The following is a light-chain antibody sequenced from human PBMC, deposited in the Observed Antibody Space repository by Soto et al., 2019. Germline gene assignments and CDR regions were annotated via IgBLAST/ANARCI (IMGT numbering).Light chain of an antibody. Sequence: IKLTQSPSSLSASVGDRVTVTCRASQGIGTYLVWYQQKSGKAPTVLIYASSTLQTGVPSRFSGSGSGTEFTLTISSLQPDDFATYYCQQSYNTPLTFGQGTKVDIK. CDR2: ASS. V-gene: IGKV1-9*01. J-gene: IGKJ1*01. CDR1: QGIGTY. CDR3: QQSYNTPLT.